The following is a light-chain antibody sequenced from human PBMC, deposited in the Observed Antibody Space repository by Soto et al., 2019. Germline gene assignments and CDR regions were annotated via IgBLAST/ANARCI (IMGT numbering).Light chain of an antibody. CDR2: LGS. J-gene: IGKJ5*01. Sequence: DIVMTQSPLSLPVTPGEPASISCRSSQSLLHSNGYNYLDWYLQKPGQSPQLLIYLGSNRASGVPVWFSGSGSGLDFTLRIRRVEAEGVVVSYCRQARETPFPVGQGTRVQIK. CDR3: RQARETPFP. CDR1: QSLLHSNGYNY. V-gene: IGKV2-28*01.